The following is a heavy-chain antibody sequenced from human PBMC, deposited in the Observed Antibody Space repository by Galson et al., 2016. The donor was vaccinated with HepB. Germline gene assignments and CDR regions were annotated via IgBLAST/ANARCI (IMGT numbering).Heavy chain of an antibody. CDR2: LDPEYGET. CDR1: GYTLTEVS. CDR3: VSTETVLLGYFESSGYYHD. J-gene: IGHJ4*02. D-gene: IGHD3-22*01. Sequence: SVKVSCKVTGYTLTEVSMHWVRQAPGKGLEWMGGLDPEYGETIHAQKFRGRVTMTEDTSTNTAYMEFSSLRSDDTAVYYCVSTETVLLGYFESSGYYHDWGQGTLVTVSS. V-gene: IGHV1-24*01.